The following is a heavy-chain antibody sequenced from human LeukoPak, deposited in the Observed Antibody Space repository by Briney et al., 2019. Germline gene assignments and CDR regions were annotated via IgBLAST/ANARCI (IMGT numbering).Heavy chain of an antibody. CDR2: ISYIGST. Sequence: SETLSLTCAVSADSFSSHYWTWIRQSPGKGLEWIGYISYIGSTNYNPSLKSRVTISINTSKNQFSLKLRSVTAADTAVYYCARDLVTVTKGFDIWGQGTMVSVSS. CDR1: ADSFSSHY. V-gene: IGHV4-59*11. D-gene: IGHD4-17*01. CDR3: ARDLVTVTKGFDI. J-gene: IGHJ3*02.